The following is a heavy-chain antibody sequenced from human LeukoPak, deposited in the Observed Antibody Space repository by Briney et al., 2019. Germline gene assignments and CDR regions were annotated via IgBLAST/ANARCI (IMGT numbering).Heavy chain of an antibody. Sequence: GRSLRLSCAASGFTLSSYAISWVRPAPEGGREWVSAISGSGGSTYYADSVKGRFTISRDNSKNSLYLQMNSLRGEDTAVYYCATSRFLEWLSHPGFVYWGQGTLVTVSS. CDR3: ATSRFLEWLSHPGFVY. J-gene: IGHJ4*02. CDR2: ISGSGGST. D-gene: IGHD3-3*01. CDR1: GFTLSSYA. V-gene: IGHV3-23*01.